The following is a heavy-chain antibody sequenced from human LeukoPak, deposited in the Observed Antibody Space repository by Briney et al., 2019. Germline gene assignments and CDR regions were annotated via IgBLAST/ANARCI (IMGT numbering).Heavy chain of an antibody. V-gene: IGHV4-30-2*01. CDR1: GGSISSGGYS. D-gene: IGHD6-6*01. Sequence: SETLSLTCAVSGGSISSGGYSWSWIRQPPGKGLEWIGYIYHSGSTNYNPSLKSRVTISVDTSKNQFSLKLSSVTAADTAVYYCASSSSQGYYLDYWGQGTLVTVSS. CDR2: IYHSGST. CDR3: ASSSSQGYYLDY. J-gene: IGHJ4*02.